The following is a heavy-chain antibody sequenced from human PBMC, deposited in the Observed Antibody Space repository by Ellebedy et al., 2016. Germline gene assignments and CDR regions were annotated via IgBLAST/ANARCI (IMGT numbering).Heavy chain of an antibody. CDR1: GYTFTSYW. CDR3: ARLQMSNYFDY. CDR2: IYVADSDT. D-gene: IGHD6-6*01. Sequence: ASVKVSCKGSGYTFTSYWIGWVRQMPGKGLEWMGIIYVADSDTTYSPSFQGQVTISADKSISTAYLQWSSLKASDTAMYHCARLQMSNYFDYWGQGTLVTVSS. J-gene: IGHJ4*02. V-gene: IGHV5-51*01.